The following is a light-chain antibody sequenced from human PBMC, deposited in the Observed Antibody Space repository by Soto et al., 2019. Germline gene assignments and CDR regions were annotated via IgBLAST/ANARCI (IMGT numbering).Light chain of an antibody. CDR1: QSVRSN. CDR2: GAS. V-gene: IGKV3-15*01. Sequence: EIVMTQSPATLSVSPGERAALSCRASQSVRSNFAWYQQKPGQAPRLLIYGASTSATGIPARFSGSGSGTEFTLTISSLQSEDFAVYYCQQYNNWPYTFGQGTKLEI. J-gene: IGKJ2*01. CDR3: QQYNNWPYT.